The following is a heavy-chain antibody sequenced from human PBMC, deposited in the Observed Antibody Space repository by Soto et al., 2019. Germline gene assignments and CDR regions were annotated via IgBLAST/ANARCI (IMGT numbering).Heavy chain of an antibody. Sequence: SETLSLTCTVSGGSISSRGYHWSWIRQPPGKGLEWIGCIYYSGSTYYNPSLKSRVTVSLDTSKNQISVKLSSVTAADTAVYYCARDSSSWTTGLLDYWGQGTLVTVSS. V-gene: IGHV4-30-4*01. CDR1: GGSISSRGYH. CDR3: ARDSSSWTTGLLDY. D-gene: IGHD6-13*01. J-gene: IGHJ4*02. CDR2: IYYSGST.